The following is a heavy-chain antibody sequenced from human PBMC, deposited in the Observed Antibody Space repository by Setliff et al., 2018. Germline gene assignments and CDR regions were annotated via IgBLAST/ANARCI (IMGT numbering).Heavy chain of an antibody. CDR2: IDHSGST. Sequence: PSETLSLTCAVSGYSISSGYYWGWIRQPPGKGLEWIGSIDHSGSTHYNPSLKSRVTISVDTSKNQFSLRLSSVTAADTAVYYCASMGATRDYWGQGTLVTVSS. CDR1: GYSISSGYY. J-gene: IGHJ4*02. CDR3: ASMGATRDY. V-gene: IGHV4-38-2*01. D-gene: IGHD1-26*01.